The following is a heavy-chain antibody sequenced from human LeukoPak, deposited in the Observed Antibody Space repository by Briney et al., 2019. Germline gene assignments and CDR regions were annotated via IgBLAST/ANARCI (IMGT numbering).Heavy chain of an antibody. V-gene: IGHV3-20*04. D-gene: IGHD3-16*01. J-gene: IGHJ4*02. CDR1: GSTFDDYG. Sequence: GGSLRLSCAASGSTFDDYGMSWVRQAPGKGLEWVSGINWNGGSTGYADSVKGRFTISRDNGKNSLYLQMSSLRAEDTAFYYCARGGLISGATLLDHWGQGTLVTV. CDR2: INWNGGST. CDR3: ARGGLISGATLLDH.